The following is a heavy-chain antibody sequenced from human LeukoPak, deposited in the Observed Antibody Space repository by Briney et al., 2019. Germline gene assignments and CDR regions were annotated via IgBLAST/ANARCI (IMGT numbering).Heavy chain of an antibody. J-gene: IGHJ6*02. CDR2: IYFSGST. V-gene: IGHV4-59*01. CDR3: ARVEPPAYYYGMDV. CDR1: GGSISSYY. Sequence: NPSETLSLTCTVSGGSISSYYWSWIRQPPGKGLEWIGHIYFSGSTNYNASLQSRVTISVDTSKNQFSLNLKSVTAADTAVYYCARVEPPAYYYGMDVWGQGTTVIVSS. D-gene: IGHD1-1*01.